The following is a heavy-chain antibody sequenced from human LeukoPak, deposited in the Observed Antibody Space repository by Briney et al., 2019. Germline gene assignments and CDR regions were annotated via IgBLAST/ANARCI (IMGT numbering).Heavy chain of an antibody. Sequence: KPSETLSLTCTVSGGSISSYYWSWLRQPPGKGLEWIGYIYYSGSTNYNPSLKSRVTISVDTSKNQFSLKLSSVTAADTAVYYCARSYDFWSGSPYNWFDPWGQGTLVTVSS. CDR2: IYYSGST. CDR3: ARSYDFWSGSPYNWFDP. V-gene: IGHV4-59*08. J-gene: IGHJ5*02. D-gene: IGHD3-3*01. CDR1: GGSISSYY.